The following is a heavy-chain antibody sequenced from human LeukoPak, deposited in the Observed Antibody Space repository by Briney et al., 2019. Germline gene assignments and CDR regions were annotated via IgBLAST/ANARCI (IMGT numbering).Heavy chain of an antibody. CDR2: ISSSSSYI. V-gene: IGHV3-21*01. CDR3: AAGYNSGLAY. Sequence: GGSLRLSCAASGFTFSSYSMNWVRQAPGKGLEWVSSISSSSSYIYYAGSVKGRFTISRDNAKNSLYLQMNSLRAEDTAVYYCAAGYNSGLAYWGQGPLVTVSS. CDR1: GFTFSSYS. D-gene: IGHD5-24*01. J-gene: IGHJ4*02.